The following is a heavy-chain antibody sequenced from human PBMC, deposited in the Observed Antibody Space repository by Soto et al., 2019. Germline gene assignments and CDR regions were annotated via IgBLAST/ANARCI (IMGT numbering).Heavy chain of an antibody. CDR3: ARHDPDY. D-gene: IGHD1-1*01. CDR1: GFTLSTYS. V-gene: IGHV3-48*01. CDR2: ISSTSSTM. J-gene: IGHJ4*02. Sequence: VQLVESGGGLVQPGGSLRLSCAASGFTLSTYSMNWVRQAPGKGLEWVSYISSTSSTMYYAESVKGRFTISRDNAKNSLYLQMNSLRAEDTAVYFCARHDPDYWGQGTLVTVSS.